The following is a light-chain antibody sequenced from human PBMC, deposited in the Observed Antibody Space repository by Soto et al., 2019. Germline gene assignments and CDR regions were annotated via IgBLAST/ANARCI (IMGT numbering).Light chain of an antibody. V-gene: IGLV2-8*01. CDR3: SSYAGSNNYV. CDR2: EVS. J-gene: IGLJ1*01. Sequence: QSALTQPPSASGSPGQPVAISCTGNSTDVGGYNYVCWYQHRPGKAPKLMNYEVSMRPSGVPDRFSGSSSGNTASLTVSGLQSEDEAGYYCSSYAGSNNYVFGSGTKLTVL. CDR1: STDVGGYNY.